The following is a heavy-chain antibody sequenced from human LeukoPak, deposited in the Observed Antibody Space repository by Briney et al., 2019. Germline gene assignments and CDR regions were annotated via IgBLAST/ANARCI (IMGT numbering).Heavy chain of an antibody. Sequence: SETLSLTCTVSGGSISSYYWSWIGQPAGKGLEWIGRIYTSGSTNYNPSLKSRVTMSVDTSKNQFSLKLSSVTAADTAVYYCARGKYYYDSSGYPVRYWYFDLWGRGTLVTVSS. V-gene: IGHV4-4*07. CDR1: GGSISSYY. D-gene: IGHD3-22*01. J-gene: IGHJ2*01. CDR3: ARGKYYYDSSGYPVRYWYFDL. CDR2: IYTSGST.